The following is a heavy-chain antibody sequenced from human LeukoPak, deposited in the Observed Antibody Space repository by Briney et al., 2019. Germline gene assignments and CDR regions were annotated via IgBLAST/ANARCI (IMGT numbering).Heavy chain of an antibody. J-gene: IGHJ6*02. D-gene: IGHD2-2*01. CDR1: GFTFSSYA. Sequence: PGGSLRLSCAASGFTFSSYAMSWVRQAPGKGLEWVSAISGSGGSTYYADSVKGRFTISRDNSKNTLYLQMNSLRAEDTAVYYCARDRVGQLQQRYYYYYYGMDVWGQGTTVTVSS. CDR3: ARDRVGQLQQRYYYYYYGMDV. CDR2: ISGSGGST. V-gene: IGHV3-23*01.